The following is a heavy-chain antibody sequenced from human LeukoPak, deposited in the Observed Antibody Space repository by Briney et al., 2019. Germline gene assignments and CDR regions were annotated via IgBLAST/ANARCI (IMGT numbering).Heavy chain of an antibody. CDR1: GFTFSSYG. CDR3: ARALAAAGTEAVY. CDR2: ISYDGSNK. J-gene: IGHJ4*02. D-gene: IGHD6-13*01. V-gene: IGHV3-30*03. Sequence: GGSLRLSCAASGFTFSSYGMHWVRQAPGKGLEWAAVISYDGSNKYYADSVKGRFTISRDNSKNTLYLQMNSLRAEDTAVYYCARALAAAGTEAVYWCQGTLVTVAS.